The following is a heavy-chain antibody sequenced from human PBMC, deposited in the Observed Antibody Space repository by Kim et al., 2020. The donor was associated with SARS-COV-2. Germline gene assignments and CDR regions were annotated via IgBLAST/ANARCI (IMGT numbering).Heavy chain of an antibody. J-gene: IGHJ3*02. CDR1: GFTFSDHY. CDR3: AGGLNIWFGDIQAFDI. CDR2: TRNKANSYTT. V-gene: IGHV3-72*01. D-gene: IGHD3-10*01. Sequence: GGSLRLSCAASGFTFSDHYMDWVRQAPGKGLEWVGRTRNKANSYTTEYAASVKGRFTISRDDSKNSLYLQMNSLKTEDTAVYYCAGGLNIWFGDIQAFDIWGQGTMVTVAS.